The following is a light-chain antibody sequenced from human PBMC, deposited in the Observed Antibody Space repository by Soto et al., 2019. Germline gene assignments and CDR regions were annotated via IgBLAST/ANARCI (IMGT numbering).Light chain of an antibody. Sequence: DIQMTQSPSTLSASVGDRVTITCRASQRISSWLAWYQQRPGKAPKLLIYDASSLQSGVPSRFSGSGSGTDFTLTITGLQPEDFVSYYCQQYNHHSPVTFGGGTKVEVK. J-gene: IGKJ4*01. CDR1: QRISSW. CDR3: QQYNHHSPVT. V-gene: IGKV1-5*01. CDR2: DAS.